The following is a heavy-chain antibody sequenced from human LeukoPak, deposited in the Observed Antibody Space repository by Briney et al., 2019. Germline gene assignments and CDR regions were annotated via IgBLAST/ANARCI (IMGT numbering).Heavy chain of an antibody. D-gene: IGHD3-22*01. CDR3: SRVTDDYDSSGYYRNYNWFDP. CDR1: GYSFTNYW. Sequence: GESLKISCKGSGYSFTNYWIAWVRQMPGKGLEWMGIIYPGDSDTKYRPSFQGQVIISADKSINTAYVQWSSLTASDTAMYYFSRVTDDYDSSGYYRNYNWFDPWGQGTLVTVSS. CDR2: IYPGDSDT. J-gene: IGHJ5*02. V-gene: IGHV5-51*01.